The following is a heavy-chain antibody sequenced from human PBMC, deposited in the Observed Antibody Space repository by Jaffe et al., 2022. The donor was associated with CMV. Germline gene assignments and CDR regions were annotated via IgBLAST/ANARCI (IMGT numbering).Heavy chain of an antibody. J-gene: IGHJ4*02. V-gene: IGHV2-70*15. D-gene: IGHD3-22*01. CDR2: IDWDDDK. CDR1: GFSLSTSGMC. CDR3: ARAYLPRTDYYDSSGYYYFDY. Sequence: QVTLRESGPALVKPTQTLTLTCTFSGFSLSTSGMCVSWIRQPPGKALEWLARIDWDDDKYYSTSLKTRLTISKDTSKNQVVLTMTNMDPVDTATYYCARAYLPRTDYYDSSGYYYFDYWGQGTLVTVSS.